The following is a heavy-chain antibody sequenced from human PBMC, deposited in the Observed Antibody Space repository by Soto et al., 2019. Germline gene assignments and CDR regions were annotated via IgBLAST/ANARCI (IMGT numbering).Heavy chain of an antibody. Sequence: QVQLVESGGGVVQPGTSLRLSCAVSGFTLSTYSMHWVRQAPGKGLEWVAVTSHDGTLKYYADSVEGRFTTSRDNSKNCLYLQMNGLRIEDTAVYYCAKPLRVEAGWPSGSWGQGTLASVSS. CDR1: GFTLSTYS. CDR3: AKPLRVEAGWPSGS. D-gene: IGHD6-25*01. CDR2: TSHDGTLK. J-gene: IGHJ5*02. V-gene: IGHV3-30*18.